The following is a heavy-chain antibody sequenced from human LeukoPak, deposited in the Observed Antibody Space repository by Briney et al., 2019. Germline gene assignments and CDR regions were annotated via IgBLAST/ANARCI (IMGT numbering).Heavy chain of an antibody. CDR3: AKQLVGAALDY. Sequence: GRSLRLSCAASGFTFSSYDMHWVRQAPGKGLEWVAFISNDGSNKYYADSMKGRLTTPRDNSKNTLSLQMNSLRAEDTAVYYCAKQLVGAALDYWGQGTLVTVSS. V-gene: IGHV3-30*18. D-gene: IGHD1-26*01. CDR1: GFTFSSYD. J-gene: IGHJ4*02. CDR2: ISNDGSNK.